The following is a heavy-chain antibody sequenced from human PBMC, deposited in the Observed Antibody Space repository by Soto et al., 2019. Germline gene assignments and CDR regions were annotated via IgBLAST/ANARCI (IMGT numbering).Heavy chain of an antibody. CDR1: GGSISSSSYY. CDR3: ARHMITRGENWFDP. D-gene: IGHD3-16*01. Sequence: QLQLQESGPGLVKPSETLSLTCTVSGGSISSSSYYWGWIRQPPGKGLEWIGSIYYSGSTYYNPSIKSRVTISVDTSKKQFSLKLSSVNAADPAVYYCARHMITRGENWFDPWGQGTLVTVSS. V-gene: IGHV4-39*01. J-gene: IGHJ5*02. CDR2: IYYSGST.